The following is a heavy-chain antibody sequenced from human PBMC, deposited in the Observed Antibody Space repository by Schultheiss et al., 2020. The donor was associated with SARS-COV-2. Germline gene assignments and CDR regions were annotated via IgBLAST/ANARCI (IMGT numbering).Heavy chain of an antibody. CDR3: AKEPVVSSGWGVYYYYYGMEV. Sequence: ASVKVSCKASGYTFTSYGISWVRQAPGQGLEWMGWINAGNGNTKYSQKFQGRVTITRDTSASTAYMELSSLKSEDTAVYYCAKEPVVSSGWGVYYYYYGMEVWGQGTTVTVAS. J-gene: IGHJ6*02. V-gene: IGHV1-18*01. CDR1: GYTFTSYG. D-gene: IGHD6-19*01. CDR2: INAGNGNT.